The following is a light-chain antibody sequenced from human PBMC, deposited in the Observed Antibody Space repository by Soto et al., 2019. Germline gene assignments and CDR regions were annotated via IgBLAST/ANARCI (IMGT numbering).Light chain of an antibody. CDR2: GAS. Sequence: ENVLAQFPGTLSLSPGERGTLSCRASQSVGSNYLAWYQQRPGQPPNLLIFGASHRAPDIPDRFSGSGSGTDFTLTISRLEPEDFAVYYCQQYGSSIQTFGQGTKV. J-gene: IGKJ1*01. V-gene: IGKV3-20*01. CDR1: QSVGSNY. CDR3: QQYGSSIQT.